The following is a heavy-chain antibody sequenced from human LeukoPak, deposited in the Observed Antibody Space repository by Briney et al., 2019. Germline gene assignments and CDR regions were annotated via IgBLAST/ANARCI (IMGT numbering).Heavy chain of an antibody. D-gene: IGHD6-13*01. J-gene: IGHJ5*02. CDR2: FYYTGST. Sequence: SETLSLTCTVSGGSITTSSYSWGWIRQPPGKGLEWIGNFYYTGSTYSNPSLKSRVTISVDTSKNQFSLRLPSVTAADTAVYYCAQTYQDSSWHLWGQGTLVTVSS. V-gene: IGHV4-39*01. CDR3: AQTYQDSSWHL. CDR1: GGSITTSSYS.